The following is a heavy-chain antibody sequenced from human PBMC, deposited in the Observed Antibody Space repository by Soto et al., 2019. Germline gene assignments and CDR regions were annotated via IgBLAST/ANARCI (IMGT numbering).Heavy chain of an antibody. CDR1: GFTFSSYS. D-gene: IGHD6-13*01. V-gene: IGHV3-48*02. Sequence: GGSLRLSCAASGFTFSSYSMNWVRQAPGKGLEWVSYISSSSSTIYYADSVKGRFTISRDNAKNSLYLQMNSLRDEDTAVYYCARDRLLGEQQLLRRRFSGYYFDYWGQGTLV. J-gene: IGHJ4*02. CDR2: ISSSSSTI. CDR3: ARDRLLGEQQLLRRRFSGYYFDY.